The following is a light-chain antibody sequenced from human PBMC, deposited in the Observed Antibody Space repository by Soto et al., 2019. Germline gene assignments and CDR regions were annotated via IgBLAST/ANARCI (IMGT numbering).Light chain of an antibody. CDR2: DVS. CDR1: QSVSDNQ. V-gene: IGKV3-20*01. Sequence: IVLTQSPGTLSLSPGERATLSCRTSQSVSDNQLAWYQQKPGQAPRLLIYDVSIRATTIPDRFSGSGSGTDFTLTIDTLEPEDFAMSYCQQYTQSLWTFGPGTKVESK. J-gene: IGKJ1*01. CDR3: QQYTQSLWT.